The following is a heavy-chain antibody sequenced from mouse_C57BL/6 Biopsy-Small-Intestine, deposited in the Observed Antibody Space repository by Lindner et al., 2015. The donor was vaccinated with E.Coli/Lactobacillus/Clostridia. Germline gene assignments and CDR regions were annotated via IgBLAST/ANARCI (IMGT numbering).Heavy chain of an antibody. CDR2: IRSGSNTI. CDR1: GFTFSDYG. CDR3: ARPDDGDYVSYWYFDV. D-gene: IGHD2-3*01. J-gene: IGHJ1*03. Sequence: VQLQESGGGLVKPGGSLKLSCAASGFTFSDYGMHWVRQAPEKGLEWVAYIRSGSNTIYYADTVKGRFTISGDNAKNTLFLQMTSLRSEDTAMYYCARPDDGDYVSYWYFDVWGTGTTVTVSS. V-gene: IGHV5-17*01.